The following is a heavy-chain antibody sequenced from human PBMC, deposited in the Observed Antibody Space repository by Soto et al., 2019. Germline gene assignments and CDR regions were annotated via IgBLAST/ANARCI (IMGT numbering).Heavy chain of an antibody. V-gene: IGHV3-33*01. CDR2: IWYDGNNK. J-gene: IGHJ4*02. CDR3: AREAAPWPSAMVGYFDY. CDR1: GFTFSSYG. Sequence: QVQLVESGGGVVQPGRSLRLSCAASGFTFSSYGMHWVRQAPGKGLEWVAVIWYDGNNKYYADSVKGRFTISRDNSKNTLDLQMISLRAEDTAVYYCAREAAPWPSAMVGYFDYWGQGTLVTVSS. D-gene: IGHD2-2*01.